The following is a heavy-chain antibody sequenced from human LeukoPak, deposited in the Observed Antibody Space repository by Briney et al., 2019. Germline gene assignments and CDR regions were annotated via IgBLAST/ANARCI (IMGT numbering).Heavy chain of an antibody. V-gene: IGHV5-51*01. CDR3: ARLSDTTS. CDR1: GYTFSNFW. CDR2: IYPGDSDT. Sequence: GESLKISCKGSGYTFSNFWIAWVRQMPGKGLEWMGSIYPGDSDTRYRTSFHGQVTLSAATSLATPPLLWRSVKASDTAMYFCARLSDTTSWGQGTLVTVSS. J-gene: IGHJ5*02. D-gene: IGHD5-18*01.